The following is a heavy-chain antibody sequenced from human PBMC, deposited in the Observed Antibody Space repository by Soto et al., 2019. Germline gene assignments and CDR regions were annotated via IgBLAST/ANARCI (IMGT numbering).Heavy chain of an antibody. D-gene: IGHD6-6*01. CDR3: AKDLTWQLAYWLEP. CDR1: GFSFTGYY. J-gene: IGHJ5*02. CDR2: INAHSGGT. V-gene: IGHV1-2*02. Sequence: ASVKVSCKASGFSFTGYYIHWLRQAPGQGLEWMGWINAHSGGTEYAQKFQGRVTLTRDTSIATAYLTLTSLTSDDTALYYCAKDLTWQLAYWLEPLGQGTQVTVSS.